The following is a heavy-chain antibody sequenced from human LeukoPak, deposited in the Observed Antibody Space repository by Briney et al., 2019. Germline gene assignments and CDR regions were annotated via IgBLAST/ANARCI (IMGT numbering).Heavy chain of an antibody. CDR3: ARPLSYYGSGSHYLYYFDY. V-gene: IGHV1-18*01. CDR1: GYTFTSYG. J-gene: IGHJ4*02. CDR2: ISGYNGNT. Sequence: ASVKVSCKASGYTFTSYGISWVRQAPGQGLEWMGWISGYNGNTNYAQKLQDRVTMTTDTSTSTAYMELRSLRSDDTAVYFCARPLSYYGSGSHYLYYFDYWGQGTLVTVSS. D-gene: IGHD3-10*01.